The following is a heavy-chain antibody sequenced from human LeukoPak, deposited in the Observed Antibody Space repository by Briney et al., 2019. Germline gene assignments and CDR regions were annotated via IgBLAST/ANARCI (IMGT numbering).Heavy chain of an antibody. CDR3: ASVDTAMYDAFDI. J-gene: IGHJ3*02. CDR1: GGSFSGYY. D-gene: IGHD5-18*01. Sequence: SETLSLTCAVYGGSFSGYYWSWIRQPAGKGLEWIGRIYTSGSTNYNPSLKSRVTMSVDTSKNQFSLKLSSVTAADTAVYYCASVDTAMYDAFDIWGQGTMVTVSS. CDR2: IYTSGST. V-gene: IGHV4-59*10.